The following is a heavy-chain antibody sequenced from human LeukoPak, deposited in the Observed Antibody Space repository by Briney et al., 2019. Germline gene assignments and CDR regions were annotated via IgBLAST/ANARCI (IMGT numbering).Heavy chain of an antibody. V-gene: IGHV3-23*01. Sequence: PGGSLRLSCAASGFTFSSFGMSWVRQAPGKGLEWVSAISSTGGTAYYADSVKGRFTISRDNAKNSLYLQMNSLRAEDTAVYYCARDGYYYDSSGYYLGRNFDYWGQGTLVTVSS. J-gene: IGHJ4*02. CDR3: ARDGYYYDSSGYYLGRNFDY. CDR2: ISSTGGTA. CDR1: GFTFSSFG. D-gene: IGHD3-22*01.